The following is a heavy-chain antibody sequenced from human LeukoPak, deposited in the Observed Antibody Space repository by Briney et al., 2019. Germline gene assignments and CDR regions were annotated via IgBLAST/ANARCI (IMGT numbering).Heavy chain of an antibody. CDR1: GGSVSSNNYY. J-gene: IGHJ2*01. CDR3: ARYSSDVGSFDL. V-gene: IGHV4-39*01. Sequence: SQALSLTCSVSGGSVSSNNYYRGCIRQPPGKGLEWVGGIYYSGSTYYNPSLKSRVTISVDTSKNQFSLKLSSVTAADTGVYYCARYSSDVGSFDLWGRGTLVTVSS. CDR2: IYYSGST. D-gene: IGHD5-12*01.